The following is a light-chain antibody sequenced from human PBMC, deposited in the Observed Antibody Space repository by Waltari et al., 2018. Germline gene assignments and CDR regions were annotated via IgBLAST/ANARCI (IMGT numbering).Light chain of an antibody. CDR1: QSVRGW. J-gene: IGKJ1*01. CDR3: QQYNSYSLT. Sequence: DIQMTQSPSTLSASVGDRVTISSRASQSVRGWLAWYQQKPGKAPKVLIFDASTLESGVPSRFSGSGSGTEFTLTISSLQPDDCATYYCQQYNSYSLTFGQGTKVEIK. V-gene: IGKV1-5*01. CDR2: DAS.